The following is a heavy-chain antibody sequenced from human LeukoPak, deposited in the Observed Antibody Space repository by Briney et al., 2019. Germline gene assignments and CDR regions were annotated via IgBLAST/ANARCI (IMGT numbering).Heavy chain of an antibody. CDR2: IWYDGSNK. CDR3: ASTARPYWYFDL. V-gene: IGHV3-33*01. J-gene: IGHJ2*01. D-gene: IGHD2-21*02. CDR1: GFTLSSYG. Sequence: GGSPRLSCAASGFTLSSYGMHWVRQAPGKGLEWVAVIWYDGSNKYYADSVKGRFTISRDNSKNTLYLQMNSLRAEDTAVYYCASTARPYWYFDLWGRGTLVTVSS.